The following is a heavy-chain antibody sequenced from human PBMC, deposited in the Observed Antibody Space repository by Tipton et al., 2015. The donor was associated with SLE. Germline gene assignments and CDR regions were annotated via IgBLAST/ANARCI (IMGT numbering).Heavy chain of an antibody. CDR2: FIHSETT. CDR3: AREQWLVLWGYFDY. V-gene: IGHV4-34*12. D-gene: IGHD6-19*01. Sequence: TLSLTCAVDGASFSDYYWMWVRQPPGKGLEWIGEFIHSETTNYNPSLKSRVTISVDTSKNELSLRMTSVTAADTAVYYCAREQWLVLWGYFDYWGQGSLVTVSS. J-gene: IGHJ4*02. CDR1: GASFSDYY.